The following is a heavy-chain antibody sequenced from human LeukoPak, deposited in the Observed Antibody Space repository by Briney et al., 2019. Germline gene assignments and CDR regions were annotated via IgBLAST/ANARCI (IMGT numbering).Heavy chain of an antibody. Sequence: SETLSLTCTVSGGSISSSSYYWGWIRQPPGKGLEWIGSIYYSGSTYYNPSLKSRVTISVDTSKNQFSLKLSSVTAADTAVYYCARNFGVLLWFGDRIGDDAFDIWGQGTMVTVSS. V-gene: IGHV4-39*07. D-gene: IGHD3-10*01. J-gene: IGHJ3*02. CDR3: ARNFGVLLWFGDRIGDDAFDI. CDR2: IYYSGST. CDR1: GGSISSSSYY.